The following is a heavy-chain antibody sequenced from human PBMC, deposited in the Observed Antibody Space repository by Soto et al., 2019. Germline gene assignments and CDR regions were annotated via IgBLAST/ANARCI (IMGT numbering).Heavy chain of an antibody. V-gene: IGHV4-59*01. CDR3: AMGELLASPHWYYYYGMDV. CDR2: IYYSGST. Sequence: QVQLQESGPGLVKPSETLSLTCTVSGGSISSYYWSWIRQPPGKGLEWIGYIYYSGSTNYNPSLKSRVTISVDTSKNQFSLKLSSVTAADTAVYYCAMGELLASPHWYYYYGMDVWGQGTTVTVSS. D-gene: IGHD3-10*01. J-gene: IGHJ6*02. CDR1: GGSISSYY.